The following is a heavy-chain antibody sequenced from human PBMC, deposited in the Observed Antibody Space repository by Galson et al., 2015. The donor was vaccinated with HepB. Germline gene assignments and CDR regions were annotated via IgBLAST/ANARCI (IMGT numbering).Heavy chain of an antibody. CDR1: GSTFTSYY. V-gene: IGHV1-46*01. CDR2: INPSGGST. J-gene: IGHJ4*02. Sequence: SVKVSCKASGSTFTSYYMHWMRQAPGQGLEWMGIINPSGGSTSYAQKFQGRVTMTRDTSTSTVYMELSSLRSEDTAVYYCAIACSSTSCYTGGIDYWGQGTLVTVSS. CDR3: AIACSSTSCYTGGIDY. D-gene: IGHD2-2*02.